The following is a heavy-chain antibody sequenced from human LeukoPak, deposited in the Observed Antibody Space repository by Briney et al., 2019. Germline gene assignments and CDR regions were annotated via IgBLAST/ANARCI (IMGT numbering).Heavy chain of an antibody. V-gene: IGHV4-34*01. CDR1: GGSFSGYY. Sequence: SETLSLTCAVYGGSFSGYYWSWIRQPPGKGLEWIGEINHSGSTNYNPSLKSRVTISVDTSKNQFSLKLSSVTAADTAVYYCARAFPYRDWGQGTLVTVSS. D-gene: IGHD3-16*02. J-gene: IGHJ4*02. CDR3: ARAFPYRD. CDR2: INHSGST.